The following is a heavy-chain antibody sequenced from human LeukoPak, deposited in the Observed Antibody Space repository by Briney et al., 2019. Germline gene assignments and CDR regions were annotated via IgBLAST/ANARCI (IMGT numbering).Heavy chain of an antibody. CDR3: ARDGIMITFGGVIDY. V-gene: IGHV3-21*01. CDR1: GFTFDDYA. CDR2: ISSSSSYI. D-gene: IGHD3-16*02. J-gene: IGHJ4*02. Sequence: GGSLRLSCAASGFTFDDYAMNWVRQAPGKGLEWVSSISSSSSYIYYADSVKGRFTISRDNAKNSLYLQMNSLRAEDTAVYYCARDGIMITFGGVIDYWGQGTLVTVSS.